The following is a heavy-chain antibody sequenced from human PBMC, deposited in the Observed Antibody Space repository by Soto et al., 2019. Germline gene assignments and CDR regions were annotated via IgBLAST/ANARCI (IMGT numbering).Heavy chain of an antibody. CDR1: GFSLSTSGVG. J-gene: IGHJ4*02. D-gene: IGHD2-2*01. V-gene: IGHV2-5*02. CDR2: IYWDDDK. CDR3: AHRTRYCSSTSCYAGDYYFDY. Sequence: QITLKESGPTLVKPTQTLTLTCTFSGFSLSTSGVGVGWIRQPPGKALEWLALIYWDDDKRYSPPLKSRLTITQDTSKNQVVLTMTNMDPVDTATYYCAHRTRYCSSTSCYAGDYYFDYWGQGTLVTVSS.